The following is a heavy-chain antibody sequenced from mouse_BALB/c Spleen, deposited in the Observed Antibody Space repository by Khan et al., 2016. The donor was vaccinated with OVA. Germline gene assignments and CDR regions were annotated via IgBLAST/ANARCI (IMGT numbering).Heavy chain of an antibody. V-gene: IGHV2-9*02. Sequence: LEESGPGLVAPSQSLSITCTVSGFSLSSFGIYWVRQPPGKGLEWLGVIWAGGDTNYNSALMSRLSISKDNSKSQVFLKMNSLQTDDTAIYYCARDGYYFDYWGQGTTVTVSS. CDR2: IWAGGDT. CDR1: GFSLSSFG. J-gene: IGHJ2*01. CDR3: ARDGYYFDY. D-gene: IGHD2-2*01.